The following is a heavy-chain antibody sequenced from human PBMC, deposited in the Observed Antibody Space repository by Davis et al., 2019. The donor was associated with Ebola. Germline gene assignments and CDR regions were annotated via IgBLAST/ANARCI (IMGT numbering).Heavy chain of an antibody. V-gene: IGHV5-51*01. Sequence: GESLKISCKGSGYSFTSYWIGWVRQMPGKGLEWMGIIYPGDSDTRYSPSFQGQVIISADQSISTAYLQWNSLQASDTAVYYCARLYGPGHYLNWYFNLWGRGTLVTVSS. J-gene: IGHJ2*01. CDR1: GYSFTSYW. CDR3: ARLYGPGHYLNWYFNL. D-gene: IGHD3-10*01. CDR2: IYPGDSDT.